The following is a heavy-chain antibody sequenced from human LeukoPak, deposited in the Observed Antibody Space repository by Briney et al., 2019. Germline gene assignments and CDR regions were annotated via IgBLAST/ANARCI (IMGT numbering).Heavy chain of an antibody. D-gene: IGHD6-19*01. CDR2: IYSGGST. CDR1: GFTFSSYS. V-gene: IGHV3-66*01. Sequence: GGSLRLSCAASGFTFSSYSMNWVRQAPGKGLEWVSVIYSGGSTYYADSVKGRFTISRDNAKNSLYLQMNSLRDEDTAVYYCARDRPSSGWYGAQGYYFDYWGQGTLVTVSS. J-gene: IGHJ4*02. CDR3: ARDRPSSGWYGAQGYYFDY.